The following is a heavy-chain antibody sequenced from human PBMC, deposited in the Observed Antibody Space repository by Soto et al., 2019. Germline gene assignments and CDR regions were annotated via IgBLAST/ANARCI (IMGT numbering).Heavy chain of an antibody. Sequence: SETLSLTCTASGGSIISYYWSWIRQPPWKGLEWIGYIYYSGSTNYNPSLKSRVTISVDTSKNQFSLKLSSVTAADTAVYYCARHGRYSGYDYFGLDYWGKGALVTVSS. V-gene: IGHV4-59*08. CDR3: ARHGRYSGYDYFGLDY. CDR2: IYYSGST. D-gene: IGHD5-12*01. J-gene: IGHJ4*02. CDR1: GGSIISYY.